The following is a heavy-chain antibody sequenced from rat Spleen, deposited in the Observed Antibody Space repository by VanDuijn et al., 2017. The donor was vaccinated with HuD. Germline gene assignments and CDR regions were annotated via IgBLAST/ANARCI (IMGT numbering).Heavy chain of an antibody. V-gene: IGHV5-27*01. CDR2: ITKSGGST. Sequence: EVQLVESGGGLVQPGRSLKVSCAVSGFTFSNSGLAWVRQAPTKGLEWVASITKSGGSTYYRDSVRGRFTISRDNAKSTLYLQMDSLRSEDTASYYCTTGVYWGQGVMVTVSS. CDR1: GFTFSNSG. CDR3: TTGVY. J-gene: IGHJ2*01.